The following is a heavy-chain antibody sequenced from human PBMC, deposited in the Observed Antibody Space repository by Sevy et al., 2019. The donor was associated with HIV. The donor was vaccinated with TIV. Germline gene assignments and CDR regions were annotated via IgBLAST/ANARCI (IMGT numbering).Heavy chain of an antibody. Sequence: ASVKVSCKASGYTFTGYYMHWVRQAPGQGLEWMGWINPNSGGTNYAQKFQGRVTMTRDTSISTAYMELCRLRSDDTAVYYCAGDLYDSSGYYYYYYGMDVWGQGTTVTVSS. CDR1: GYTFTGYY. V-gene: IGHV1-2*02. CDR2: INPNSGGT. D-gene: IGHD3-22*01. J-gene: IGHJ6*02. CDR3: AGDLYDSSGYYYYYYGMDV.